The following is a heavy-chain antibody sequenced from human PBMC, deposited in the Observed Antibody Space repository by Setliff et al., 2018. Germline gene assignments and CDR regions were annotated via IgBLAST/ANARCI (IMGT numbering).Heavy chain of an antibody. CDR1: GYSISSDSY. V-gene: IGHV4-38-2*01. CDR2: IYHTGST. Sequence: SETLSLTCAVSGYSISSDSYWGWIRQPPGKGLEWIASIYHTGSTYYNPSLKSRITMSVDTSKNQFSLKLTSVTAADTAVYYCARQKSTGSGNNWFDPWGQGTLVTVSS. D-gene: IGHD3-10*01. J-gene: IGHJ5*02. CDR3: ARQKSTGSGNNWFDP.